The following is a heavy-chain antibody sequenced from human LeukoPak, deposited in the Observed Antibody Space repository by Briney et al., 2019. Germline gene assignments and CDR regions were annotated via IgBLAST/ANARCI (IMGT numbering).Heavy chain of an antibody. Sequence: GGSLRLSCAASGFTVSTNYMSWVRQAPGKGLEWVSVLYSGGSTSYADSVMGRFTISRDNSKNTLYLQMNSLRAEDTAVYYCARVQGETLPTNAFDIWGQGTMVTVSS. CDR3: ARVQGETLPTNAFDI. J-gene: IGHJ3*02. CDR1: GFTVSTNY. D-gene: IGHD5-12*01. V-gene: IGHV3-66*01. CDR2: LYSGGST.